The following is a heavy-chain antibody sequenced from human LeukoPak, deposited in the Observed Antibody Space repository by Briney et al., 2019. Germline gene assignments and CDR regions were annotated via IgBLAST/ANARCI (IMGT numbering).Heavy chain of an antibody. V-gene: IGHV3-73*01. Sequence: PGGSLRLSCAASGFTFSGSAMHWVRQASGKGLEWVGRIRSKANSYATVYAASVKGRFTIFRDDSKNTAYLQMNSLNTEDTAVYYCSRHGRDGYTPHFDYWGQGTLVTVSS. CDR3: SRHGRDGYTPHFDY. CDR1: GFTFSGSA. CDR2: IRSKANSYAT. D-gene: IGHD5-24*01. J-gene: IGHJ4*02.